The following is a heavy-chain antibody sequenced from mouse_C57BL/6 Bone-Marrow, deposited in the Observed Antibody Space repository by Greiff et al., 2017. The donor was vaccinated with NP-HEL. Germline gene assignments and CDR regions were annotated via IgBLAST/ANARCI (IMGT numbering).Heavy chain of an antibody. CDR1: EYEFPSHD. CDR3: ERQGGSSYGWYFDV. D-gene: IGHD1-1*01. J-gene: IGHJ1*03. V-gene: IGHV5-2*01. CDR2: INSDGGST. Sequence: DVMLVESGGGLVQPGESLKLSCESNEYEFPSHDMSWVRKTPEKRLELVAAINSDGGSTYYPDTMERRFIISRDNTKKTLYLQMSSLRSEDTALYYCERQGGSSYGWYFDVWGTGTTVTVSS.